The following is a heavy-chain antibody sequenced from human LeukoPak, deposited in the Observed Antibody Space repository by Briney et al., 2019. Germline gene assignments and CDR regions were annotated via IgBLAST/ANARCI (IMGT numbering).Heavy chain of an antibody. CDR2: ISGSGXST. D-gene: IGHD3-3*01. CDR3: AKGYYDFWSGYPTNLYYYYGMDV. J-gene: IGHJ6*02. Sequence: VRQAPXKGLEWVSAISGSGXSTYYADSVKGRFTISRDNSKNTLYLQMNSLRAEDTAVYYCAKGYYDFWSGYPTNLYYYYGMDVWGQGTTVTVSS. V-gene: IGHV3-23*01.